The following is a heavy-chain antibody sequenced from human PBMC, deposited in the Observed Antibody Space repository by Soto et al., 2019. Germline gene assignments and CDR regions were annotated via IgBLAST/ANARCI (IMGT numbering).Heavy chain of an antibody. CDR2: IVPDGRNQ. V-gene: IGHV3-30-3*01. CDR3: ARGPTHGAFDL. J-gene: IGHJ3*01. CDR1: GSPFD. Sequence: QVQLVEFGGGVVQPGRSLRLSCVASGSPFDVHWVRQAPGKGPEWVAHIVPDGRNQYWADSVKGRFTGSRDNAKNTVYLQMNNLRTEDTAVYYCARGPTHGAFDLWGQGTMVTVSS.